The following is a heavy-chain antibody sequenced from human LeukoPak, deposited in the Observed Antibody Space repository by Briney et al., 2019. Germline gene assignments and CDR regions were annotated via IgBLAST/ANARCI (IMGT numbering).Heavy chain of an antibody. CDR1: GFSFSNYA. Sequence: PGGSLRLSCAASGFSFSNYAMNWVRQAPGKGLEWVSGISGSGGRTYYADSVKGRFTISRDNAKNSLYLQMNSLKAEDTAVYYCARIQYGSGSFDYWGQGTLVTVSS. D-gene: IGHD3-10*01. CDR3: ARIQYGSGSFDY. CDR2: ISGSGGRT. V-gene: IGHV3-23*01. J-gene: IGHJ4*02.